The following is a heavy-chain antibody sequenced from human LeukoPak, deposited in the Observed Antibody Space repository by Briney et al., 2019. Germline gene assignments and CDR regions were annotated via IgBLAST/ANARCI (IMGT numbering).Heavy chain of an antibody. CDR3: ARDRTYYYGSGSDY. CDR2: ISAYNGNT. D-gene: IGHD3-10*01. J-gene: IGHJ4*02. Sequence: SVKVSCKASGYTFTSYGISWVRQAPGQGLQWMGWISAYNGNTNYAQKLQGRVTMTTDTSTSTAYMELRSLRSDDTAVYYCARDRTYYYGSGSDYWGQGTLVTVSS. CDR1: GYTFTSYG. V-gene: IGHV1-18*04.